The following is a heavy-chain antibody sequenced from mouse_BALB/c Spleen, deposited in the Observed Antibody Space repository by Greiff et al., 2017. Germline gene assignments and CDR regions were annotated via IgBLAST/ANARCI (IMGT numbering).Heavy chain of an antibody. CDR3: ARGYYGYDDGDYYAMDY. CDR2: ISSGGST. V-gene: IGHV5-6-5*01. J-gene: IGHJ4*01. D-gene: IGHD2-2*01. Sequence: EVMLVESGGDLVKPGGSLKLSCAASGFTFSSYGMSWVRQTPEKRLEWVASISSGGSTYYPDSVKGRFTISRDNARNILYLQMSSLRSEDTAMYYCARGYYGYDDGDYYAMDYWGQGTSVTVSS. CDR1: GFTFSSYG.